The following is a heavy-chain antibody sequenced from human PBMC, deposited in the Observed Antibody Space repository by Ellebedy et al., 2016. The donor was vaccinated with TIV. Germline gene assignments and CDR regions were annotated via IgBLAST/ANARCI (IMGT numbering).Heavy chain of an antibody. CDR2: IRPDERGT. D-gene: IGHD5-18*01. Sequence: GESLKISCAASEFTFSSNCIHWVRQTPGKGLVCVSRIRPDERGTSYADSVKGRFTISRDNAKNTMYLQMNSLRAEDTAVYYCATGPYSYGWGYWGQGTLVTVSS. V-gene: IGHV3-74*01. CDR3: ATGPYSYGWGY. CDR1: EFTFSSNC. J-gene: IGHJ4*02.